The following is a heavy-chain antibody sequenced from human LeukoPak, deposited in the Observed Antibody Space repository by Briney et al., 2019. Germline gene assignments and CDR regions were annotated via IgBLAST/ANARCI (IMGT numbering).Heavy chain of an antibody. CDR2: IYYSGST. J-gene: IGHJ4*02. D-gene: IGHD6-13*01. CDR1: GGSISSSSYY. V-gene: IGHV4-39*01. CDR3: ASLPTARIAAAGTGFDY. Sequence: SETLSLTCTVSGGSISSSSYYWGWIRQPPGKGLEWIGSIYYSGSTYYNPSLKSRVTISVDTSKNQFSLKLSSVTAADTAVYYCASLPTARIAAAGTGFDYWGQGTLVTVSS.